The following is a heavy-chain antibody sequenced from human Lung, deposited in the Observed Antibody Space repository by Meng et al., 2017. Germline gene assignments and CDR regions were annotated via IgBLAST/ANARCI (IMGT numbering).Heavy chain of an antibody. Sequence: VQPTQCASGLFMPSVALSPTFVVSGGSFSDYYWSWIRQPPGKGLEWIGEINHSGSTNYNPSLESRATISVDTSQNNLSLKLSSVTAADSAVYYXARGPTTMAHDFDYWGQGTLVTVSS. CDR2: INHSGST. D-gene: IGHD4-11*01. V-gene: IGHV4-34*01. J-gene: IGHJ4*02. CDR3: ARGPTTMAHDFDY. CDR1: GGSFSDYY.